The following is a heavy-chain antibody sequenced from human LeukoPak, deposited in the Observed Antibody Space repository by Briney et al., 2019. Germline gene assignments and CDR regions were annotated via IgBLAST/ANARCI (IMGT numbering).Heavy chain of an antibody. J-gene: IGHJ5*02. CDR2: IKSKTDGGTT. D-gene: IGHD3-10*01. CDR3: SVMVRGVIILS. V-gene: IGHV3-15*01. Sequence: PGGSLRLSCAASGFTFSNAWMSWVRQAPGKGLEWVGRIKSKTDGGTTDYAAPAKGRFTISRDDSKNTLYLQMNSLKTEDTAVYYCSVMVRGVIILSWGQGTLVTVSS. CDR1: GFTFSNAW.